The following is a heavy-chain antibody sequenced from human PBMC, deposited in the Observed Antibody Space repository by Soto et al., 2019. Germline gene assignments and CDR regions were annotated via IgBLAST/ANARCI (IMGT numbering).Heavy chain of an antibody. CDR1: GLSFSGVK. CDR3: ATDYGWAFQI. Sequence: EVQLVASGGVLVKPGESLRLSCAGSGLSFSGVKMTWVRQLPGKGLEWVGRIQTKTGGGTADYPAAVRGRFTISRDDSKNTLYLQLNSLKTEDTAVYYCATDYGWAFQIWGQGTTVTVSS. CDR2: IQTKTGGGTA. V-gene: IGHV3-15*01. J-gene: IGHJ3*02. D-gene: IGHD4-17*01.